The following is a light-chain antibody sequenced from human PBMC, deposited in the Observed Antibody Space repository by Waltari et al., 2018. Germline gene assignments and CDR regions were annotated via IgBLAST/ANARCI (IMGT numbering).Light chain of an antibody. CDR1: RSHVGVSTF. CDR2: DVS. Sequence: QSALTQPASVSGSPGQSITISCPGTRSHVGVSTFVSWYQHHPGKAPKLMIYDVSKRPSGVSNRFSGSKSGNTASLTISGLQAEDESDYYCSSHTSSSTVVFGGGTKLTVL. CDR3: SSHTSSSTVV. J-gene: IGLJ2*01. V-gene: IGLV2-14*03.